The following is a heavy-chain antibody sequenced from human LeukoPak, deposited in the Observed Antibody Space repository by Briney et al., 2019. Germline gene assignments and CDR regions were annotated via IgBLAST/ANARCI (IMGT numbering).Heavy chain of an antibody. CDR2: INHSGST. CDR1: GGGFSGYY. Sequence: SENLSPTPAVYGGGFSGYYWRWVRQPPRKGLGWIGEINHSGSTNYNPSLKSRVTISVDTSKNQFSLKLSSVTAADTAVYYCAAQGNSAMLPGYWGQGTLVTVSS. CDR3: AAQGNSAMLPGY. J-gene: IGHJ4*02. D-gene: IGHD1-7*01. V-gene: IGHV4-34*01.